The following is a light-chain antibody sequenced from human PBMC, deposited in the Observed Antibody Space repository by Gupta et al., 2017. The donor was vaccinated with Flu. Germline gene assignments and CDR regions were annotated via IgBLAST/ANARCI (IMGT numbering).Light chain of an antibody. V-gene: IGKV3-11*01. J-gene: IGKJ3*01. Sequence: EIVLTQSPATLSLSPGERATLSCRASQSISSYLAWYQQKPGQAPRLLIYDASNRATGVPARFSGNGAGTDFTLTISSREPEDFAVYYCQQRSNWPPLFTFGPGTKVDIK. CDR3: QQRSNWPPLFT. CDR2: DAS. CDR1: QSISSY.